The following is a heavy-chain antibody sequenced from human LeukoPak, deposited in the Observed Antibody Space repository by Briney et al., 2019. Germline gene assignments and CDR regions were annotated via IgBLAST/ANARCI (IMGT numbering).Heavy chain of an antibody. CDR2: ISWNSGSI. J-gene: IGHJ1*01. Sequence: TTGGSLRLSCAASGFTVSGNYMSWVRQAPGKGLEWVSGISWNSGSIGYVDSVKGRFTISRDNAKNSLYLQMNSLRAEDTAVYYCARYSGSYSFQHWGQGTLVTVSS. CDR3: ARYSGSYSFQH. V-gene: IGHV3-69-1*01. D-gene: IGHD1-26*01. CDR1: GFTVSGNY.